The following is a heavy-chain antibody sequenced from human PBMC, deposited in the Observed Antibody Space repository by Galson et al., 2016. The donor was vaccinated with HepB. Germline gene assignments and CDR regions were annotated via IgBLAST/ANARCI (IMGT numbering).Heavy chain of an antibody. CDR2: IASNSRYI. V-gene: IGHV3-21*01. Sequence: SLRLSCAVSGFTFSSYSMNWVRQVPGKGLEWVSSIASNSRYINYADSVKGRFTMSRDNAKNSLYLQMNSLRAEDTAVYYCARERNYYDSSGYYYDYFDYWGQGTLVTVSS. CDR3: ARERNYYDSSGYYYDYFDY. CDR1: GFTFSSYS. D-gene: IGHD3-22*01. J-gene: IGHJ4*02.